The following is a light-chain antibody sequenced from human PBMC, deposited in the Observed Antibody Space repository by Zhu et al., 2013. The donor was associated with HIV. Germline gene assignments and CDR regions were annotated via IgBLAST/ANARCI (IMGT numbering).Light chain of an antibody. Sequence: EIVLTQSPGTLSLSPGERATLSCRASQSVSSSFLAWYQQKPGQAPRLLMYETSSRAAGIPPRFSGSGSGTDFTLTISGLEPEDFAVYYCQQYGSSPLTFGG. CDR2: ETS. CDR1: QSVSSSF. CDR3: QQYGSSPLT. J-gene: IGKJ4*01. V-gene: IGKV3-20*01.